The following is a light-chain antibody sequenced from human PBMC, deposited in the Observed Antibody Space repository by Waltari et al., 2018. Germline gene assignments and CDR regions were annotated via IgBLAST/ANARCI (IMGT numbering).Light chain of an antibody. CDR1: GSNIGAGFD. V-gene: IGLV1-40*01. CDR3: QAYDSSLTGSWV. J-gene: IGLJ3*02. Sequence: QSVLTQPPSVSGAPGQRVTISCTGSGSNIGAGFDVHWYQQLPGTAPKLPVYGNTSRPSGVPDRFSASKSGTSASLAITGLQAEDEADYYCQAYDSSLTGSWVFGGGTKLTVL. CDR2: GNT.